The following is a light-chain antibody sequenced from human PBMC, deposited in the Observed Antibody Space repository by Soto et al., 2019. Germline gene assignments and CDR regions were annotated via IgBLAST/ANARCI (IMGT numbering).Light chain of an antibody. Sequence: DTQMTQSPSSLSASVGDTVTITCQASRDIADSLNWYQQRAGQAPKLLIYDASNLQSGVPASFRGSGTGTSFILTINSLQPDDFATYYCQQYDDPFTFGGGTKVEIK. CDR2: DAS. CDR1: RDIADS. V-gene: IGKV1-33*01. CDR3: QQYDDPFT. J-gene: IGKJ4*01.